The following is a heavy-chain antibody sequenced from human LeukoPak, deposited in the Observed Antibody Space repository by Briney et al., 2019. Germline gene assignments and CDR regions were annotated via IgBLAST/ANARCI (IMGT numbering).Heavy chain of an antibody. CDR3: ARSHLSDYGDYKVYYGMDV. V-gene: IGHV4-39*01. Sequence: SETLSLTCSVSGGSVSSTSYYWAWIRRPPGKGLEWIVSVYYTENTHYNPSLKSRVTISVDTSKNQFSLKLSSVTAADTAVYYCARSHLSDYGDYKVYYGMDVWGQGPTVTVSS. J-gene: IGHJ6*02. CDR1: GGSVSSTSYY. CDR2: VYYTENT. D-gene: IGHD4-17*01.